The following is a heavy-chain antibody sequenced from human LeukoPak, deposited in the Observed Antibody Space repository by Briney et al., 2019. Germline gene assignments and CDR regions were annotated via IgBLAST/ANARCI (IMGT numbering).Heavy chain of an antibody. CDR1: GGSISSGGYS. CDR3: ARGSYSTFDY. D-gene: IGHD1-26*01. CDR2: IYHSGST. Sequence: SQTLSLTCAVSGGSISSGGYSWSWIRQPPGKGLEWIGYIYHSGSTYYNPSLKSRVTISVDRSKNQFSLKLNSVTAADTAVYYCARGSYSTFDYWGQGTLVTVSS. J-gene: IGHJ4*02. V-gene: IGHV4-30-2*01.